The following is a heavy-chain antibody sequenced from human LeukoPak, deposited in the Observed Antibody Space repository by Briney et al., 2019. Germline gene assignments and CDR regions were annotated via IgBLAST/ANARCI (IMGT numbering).Heavy chain of an antibody. CDR2: ISGSGGST. D-gene: IGHD4-17*01. Sequence: GGSLRLSCAASGFTFSSYAMSWVRQAPGKGLEWVSAISGSGGSTYYADSVKGRFTISRDNSKNTLYLQMISLRAEDTAVYYCARDLGDYGDYGAFDYWGQGTLVTVSS. J-gene: IGHJ4*02. V-gene: IGHV3-23*01. CDR3: ARDLGDYGDYGAFDY. CDR1: GFTFSSYA.